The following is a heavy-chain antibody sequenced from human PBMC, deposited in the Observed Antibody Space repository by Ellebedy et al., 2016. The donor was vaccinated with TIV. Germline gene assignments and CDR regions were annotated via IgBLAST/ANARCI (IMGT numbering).Heavy chain of an antibody. Sequence: GESLKISCAASGFTFSTYTMNWVRQAPGKGLEWVSSITSSSTNIYYADSVKGRFTISRDNTKSSLSLQMNSLRAEDTAVYYCARESGTSARQSWFYFDSWGKGTLVTVSP. J-gene: IGHJ4*02. CDR3: ARESGTSARQSWFYFDS. CDR1: GFTFSTYT. V-gene: IGHV3-21*01. D-gene: IGHD2-2*01. CDR2: ITSSSTNI.